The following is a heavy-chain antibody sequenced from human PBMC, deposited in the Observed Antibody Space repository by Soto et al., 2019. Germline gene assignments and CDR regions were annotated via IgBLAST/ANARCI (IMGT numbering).Heavy chain of an antibody. CDR1: GGSIGGYT. CDR2: INHSGGT. D-gene: IGHD2-2*01. V-gene: IGHV4-34*01. J-gene: IGHJ4*02. Sequence: SETLSLTCSVYGGSIGGYTWTWIRQAPGKGLEWIGEINHSGGTNYNSSLKSRVIISVDTTKNQFSLIVYSVTAADTAVYYCARACSSTSCYDYWGQGTLVTVSS. CDR3: ARACSSTSCYDY.